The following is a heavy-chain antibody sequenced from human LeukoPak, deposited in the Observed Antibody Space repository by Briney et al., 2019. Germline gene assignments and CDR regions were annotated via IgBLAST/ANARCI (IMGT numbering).Heavy chain of an antibody. D-gene: IGHD6-19*01. CDR2: ISSSSSYI. CDR3: ARDRYSSGWYSVYDMDV. V-gene: IGHV3-21*01. CDR1: GFTFSSYS. J-gene: IGHJ6*02. Sequence: GGSLRLSCAASGFTFSSYSMNWVRQAPGKGLEWVSSISSSSSYIYYADSVKGRFTISRDNAKNSLYLQMNSLRAEDTAVYYCARDRYSSGWYSVYDMDVWGQGTTVTVSS.